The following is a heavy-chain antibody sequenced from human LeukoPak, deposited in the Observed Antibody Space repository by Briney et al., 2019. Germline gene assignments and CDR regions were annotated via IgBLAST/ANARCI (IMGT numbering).Heavy chain of an antibody. D-gene: IGHD2-15*01. CDR1: GFTFSSYA. V-gene: IGHV3-23*01. CDR2: LRGNGET. CDR3: AKASWVSDVNVVL. Sequence: GGSLRLSCAASGFTFSSYAMSWVRQAPARGLEWVSSLRGNGETFYADSVKGRCTLSRDDSRNMVHLQLNSLRVEDTAIYYCAKASWVSDVNVVLWGQGTQVTVSS. J-gene: IGHJ4*02.